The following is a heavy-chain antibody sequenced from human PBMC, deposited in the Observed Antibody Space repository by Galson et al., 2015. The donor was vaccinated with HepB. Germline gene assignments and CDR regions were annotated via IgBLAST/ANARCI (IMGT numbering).Heavy chain of an antibody. CDR3: AKDMDPGYCSSTSCYAGVD. CDR1: GFTFSSYG. J-gene: IGHJ4*02. V-gene: IGHV3-33*06. CDR2: IWYDGSNK. Sequence: SLRLACAASGFTFSSYGMHWVRPAPGKGLEWVAVIWYDGSNKYYADSVKGRFTISRDNSKNTLYLQMNSLRAEDTAVYYCAKDMDPGYCSSTSCYAGVDWGQGTLVTVSS. D-gene: IGHD2-2*01.